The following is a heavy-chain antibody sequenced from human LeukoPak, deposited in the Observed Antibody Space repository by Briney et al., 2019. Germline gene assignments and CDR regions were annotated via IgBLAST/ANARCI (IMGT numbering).Heavy chain of an antibody. V-gene: IGHV4-34*01. CDR3: AIGYSGFDSNGYDF. D-gene: IGHD5-12*01. CDR1: GGSFSDYC. Sequence: SETLSLTCAVSGGSFSDYCWSWIRQPPGKGLEWIGEIHHSGNSNYNPTLKSRVIISVDTSKNQFSLKVTSVTAADTAVYFCAIGYSGFDSNGYDFWGQGALFTVSS. CDR2: IHHSGNS. J-gene: IGHJ4*02.